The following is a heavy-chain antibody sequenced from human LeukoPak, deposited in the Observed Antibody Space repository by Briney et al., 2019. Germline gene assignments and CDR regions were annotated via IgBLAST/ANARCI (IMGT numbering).Heavy chain of an antibody. CDR1: GYTFTSYD. CDR3: ARDTMVRGVITGVYYYYGMDV. Sequence: GASVKVSCKASGYTFTSYDINWVRQATGQGLEWMGWMNPNSGNTGYSQKFQGRGTMTRNTSISTAYMELSSLRSEDTAVYYCARDTMVRGVITGVYYYYGMDVWGQGTTVTVSS. J-gene: IGHJ6*02. CDR2: MNPNSGNT. V-gene: IGHV1-8*01. D-gene: IGHD3-10*01.